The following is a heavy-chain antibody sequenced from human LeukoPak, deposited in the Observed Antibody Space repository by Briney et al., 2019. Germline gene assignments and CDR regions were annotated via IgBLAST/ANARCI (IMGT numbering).Heavy chain of an antibody. CDR2: INHSGST. V-gene: IGHV4-34*01. CDR1: GGSFSGYY. J-gene: IGHJ5*02. CDR3: ARGYCSGGSCYTTNWFDP. Sequence: SETLSLTCAVYGGSFSGYYWSWIRQPPGKGLEWIGEINHSGSTNYNPSLKSRVTISVDTSKNQFSLKLSSVTAADTAVYYCARGYCSGGSCYTTNWFDPWGQGTLVTVSS. D-gene: IGHD2-15*01.